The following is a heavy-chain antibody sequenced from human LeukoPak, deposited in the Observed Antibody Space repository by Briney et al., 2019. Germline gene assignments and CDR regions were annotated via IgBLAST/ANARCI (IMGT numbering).Heavy chain of an antibody. D-gene: IGHD3-10*01. CDR2: ISWNSGSI. V-gene: IGHV3-9*01. CDR1: GFTFDDYA. J-gene: IGHJ1*01. Sequence: PGGSLRLSCAASGFTFDDYAMHWVRQAPGKGLEWVSGISWNSGSIGYADSVKGRFTISRDNSKNTLYLQMNSLRAEDTAVYYCAKDDAMVRGVRPYYFQHWGQGTLVTVSS. CDR3: AKDDAMVRGVRPYYFQH.